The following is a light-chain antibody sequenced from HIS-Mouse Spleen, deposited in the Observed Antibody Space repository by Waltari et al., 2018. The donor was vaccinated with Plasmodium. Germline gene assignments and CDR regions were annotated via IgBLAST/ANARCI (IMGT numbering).Light chain of an antibody. CDR2: DAS. Sequence: DIQMTQSPSSLSASVGDRVTITCQASQDISNYLNWYQQKPGKAPKPLIYDASNLETGVTSRFSGSGSGTDFTFTISSLQPEDIATYYCQQYDNLPPLFTFGPGTKVDIK. CDR1: QDISNY. CDR3: QQYDNLPPLFT. J-gene: IGKJ3*01. V-gene: IGKV1-33*01.